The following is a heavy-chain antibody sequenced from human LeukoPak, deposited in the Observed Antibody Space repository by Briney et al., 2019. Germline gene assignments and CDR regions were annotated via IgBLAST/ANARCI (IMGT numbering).Heavy chain of an antibody. CDR2: ISGSGGST. V-gene: IGHV3-23*01. Sequence: GGSLRLSCAASGFTFSSYGVSWVRQAPGKGLEWVSAISGSGGSTYYTDSVKGRFTISRDNSKITLYLQMNSLRAEDTAVYYCAKTKRPTLIVVVAASFDYWGQGTLVTVSS. J-gene: IGHJ4*02. CDR1: GFTFSSYG. D-gene: IGHD2-15*01. CDR3: AKTKRPTLIVVVAASFDY.